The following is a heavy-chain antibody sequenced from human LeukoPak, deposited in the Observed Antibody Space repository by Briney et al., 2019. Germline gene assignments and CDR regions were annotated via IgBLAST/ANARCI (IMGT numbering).Heavy chain of an antibody. V-gene: IGHV3-72*01. CDR1: GFTFSSYG. Sequence: GGSLRLSCAASGFTFSSYGMHWVRQAPGKGLEWVGRSRNKANSYTTEYAASVKGRFTISRDDSKNSVDLQMNSLKTEDTAVYYCTRGDSSGYSSYWGQGTLVTVSS. D-gene: IGHD3-22*01. J-gene: IGHJ4*02. CDR2: SRNKANSYTT. CDR3: TRGDSSGYSSY.